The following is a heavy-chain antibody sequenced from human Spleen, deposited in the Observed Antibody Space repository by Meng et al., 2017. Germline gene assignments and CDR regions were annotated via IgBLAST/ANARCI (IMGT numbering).Heavy chain of an antibody. CDR2: INWNGGST. Sequence: GESLKISCAGSGFTFISYAMSWVRQAPGKGLEWVSGINWNGGSTTYADSVKGRFTISRDNAKNSLYLQMNSLRAEDTAFYYCATFPRAFDIWGQGTMVTVSS. CDR1: GFTFISYA. V-gene: IGHV3-20*04. CDR3: ATFPRAFDI. J-gene: IGHJ3*02.